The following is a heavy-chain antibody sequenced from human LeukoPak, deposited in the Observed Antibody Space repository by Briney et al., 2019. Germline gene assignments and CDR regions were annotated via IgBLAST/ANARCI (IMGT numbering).Heavy chain of an antibody. D-gene: IGHD3-10*01. CDR1: GGSISSSSYY. Sequence: SETLSLTCTVSGGSISSSSYYWGWIRQPPGKGLEWIGSIYYSGSTYYNPSLKSRVTISVDTSKNQFSLKLSSVTAADTAVYYCASWHYGSGSWGQGTLVTVSS. CDR2: IYYSGST. V-gene: IGHV4-39*07. J-gene: IGHJ4*02. CDR3: ASWHYGSGS.